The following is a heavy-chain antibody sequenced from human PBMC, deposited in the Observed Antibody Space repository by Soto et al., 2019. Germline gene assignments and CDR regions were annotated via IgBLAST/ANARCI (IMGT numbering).Heavy chain of an antibody. CDR2: LNGGTGQT. CDR1: GYTFSTCA. J-gene: IGHJ6*02. Sequence: QVQVVQSGAEVKKPGASVKVSCKASGYTFSTCAMHWVRQAPGQSLEWMGWLNGGTGQTRYSQKFQDRVIITRDTSASTGYMELSSLTSEDTAVYYCARGKGMEENYFYYGLDIWGQGTTVTVSS. D-gene: IGHD1-1*01. V-gene: IGHV1-3*01. CDR3: ARGKGMEENYFYYGLDI.